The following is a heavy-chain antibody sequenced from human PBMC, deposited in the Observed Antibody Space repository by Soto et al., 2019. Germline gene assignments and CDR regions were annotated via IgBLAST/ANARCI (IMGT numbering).Heavy chain of an antibody. J-gene: IGHJ3*02. V-gene: IGHV4-59*01. D-gene: IGHD3-10*01. Sequence: QVQLQESGPGVVKPSETLSLTCTVSGGSISSYYWSWIRQPPGKGLEWIGYIYYSGSTNYNPSLKSRITKTVDTSKNQFSMKLNSVTAEDASVYYCEREPTGESIEFVRTTDAIDIWGRVTMVTVSS. CDR1: GGSISSYY. CDR2: IYYSGST. CDR3: EREPTGESIEFVRTTDAIDI.